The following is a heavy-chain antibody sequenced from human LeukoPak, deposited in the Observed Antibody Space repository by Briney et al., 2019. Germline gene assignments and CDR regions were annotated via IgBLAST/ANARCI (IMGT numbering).Heavy chain of an antibody. V-gene: IGHV1-2*02. CDR3: AGDWNYGSGSYSRYYYMDV. CDR1: ENTFTAYY. D-gene: IGHD3-10*01. Sequence: ASVKVSCKSSENTFTAYYIHWVRQAPGQGLEWMGWINPNSGGTNYAQKFQGRVTMTRDTSISTAYMELSRLRSDDTAVYYCAGDWNYGSGSYSRYYYMDVWGKGTTVTVSS. CDR2: INPNSGGT. J-gene: IGHJ6*03.